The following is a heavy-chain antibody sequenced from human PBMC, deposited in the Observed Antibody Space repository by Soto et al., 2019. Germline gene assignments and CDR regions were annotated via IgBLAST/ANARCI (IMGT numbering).Heavy chain of an antibody. V-gene: IGHV3-23*01. J-gene: IGHJ3*02. D-gene: IGHD2-21*02. CDR1: GFTFSTYA. CDR2: ISGGGGST. Sequence: EVQLLESGGGLVQPGGSLRLSCAASGFTFSTYAMSWVRQTPGKRLEWVSAISGGGGSTYYANSVKGRLTISRDNSKNTLYMQVNSLRAEDTALYYCARRGDGDAFDIWGQGTMVIVSS. CDR3: ARRGDGDAFDI.